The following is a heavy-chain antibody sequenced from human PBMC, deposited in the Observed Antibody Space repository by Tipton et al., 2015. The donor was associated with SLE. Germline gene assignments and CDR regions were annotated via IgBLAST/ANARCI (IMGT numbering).Heavy chain of an antibody. CDR3: ATGQVTYFSSAVED. V-gene: IGHV1-2*06. Sequence: QSGAEVKKPGASVKVSCKASGYTFTTDNINWMRQAPGQGLEWMGRLNPKTGATNYAKKFQGRVTMTRDTSTDTACMELSSLKSNDTAVYYCATGQVTYFSSAVEDWGQGTMVTVSS. J-gene: IGHJ6*02. CDR2: LNPKTGAT. CDR1: GYTFTTDN.